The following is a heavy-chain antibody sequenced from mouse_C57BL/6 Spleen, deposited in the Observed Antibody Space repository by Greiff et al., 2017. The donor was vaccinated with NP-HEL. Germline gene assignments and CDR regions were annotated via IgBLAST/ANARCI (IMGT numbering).Heavy chain of an antibody. CDR2: IYPRDGST. CDR3: AREDYYGSSPSDY. J-gene: IGHJ2*01. CDR1: GYTFTSYD. V-gene: IGHV1-85*01. Sequence: VQLQQSGPELVKPGASVKLSCKASGYTFTSYDINWVKQRPGQGLEWIGWIYPRDGSTKYNEKFKGQATLTVDTSSSTAYMELHSLTSEDSAVYFCAREDYYGSSPSDYWGQGTTLTVSS. D-gene: IGHD1-1*01.